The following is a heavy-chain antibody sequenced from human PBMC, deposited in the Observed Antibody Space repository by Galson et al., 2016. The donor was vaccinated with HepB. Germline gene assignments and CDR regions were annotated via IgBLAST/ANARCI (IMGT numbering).Heavy chain of an antibody. D-gene: IGHD6-6*01. CDR2: IWFDGSNE. V-gene: IGHV3-33*01. CDR3: ATGPKYSSPRRPPQGYGLRGGAFDI. Sequence: SLRLPCATSGFSFSSYAMHWVRQAPGKGLEWVALIWFDGSNEYYADSLKGRFTISRDNSKNTLYLLMNSLRGGDTAVYYCATGPKYSSPRRPPQGYGLRGGAFDIWGQGTMVTVSS. CDR1: GFSFSSYA. J-gene: IGHJ3*02.